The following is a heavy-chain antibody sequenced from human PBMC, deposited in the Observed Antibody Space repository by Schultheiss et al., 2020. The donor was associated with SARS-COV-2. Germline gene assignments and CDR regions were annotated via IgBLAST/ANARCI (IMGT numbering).Heavy chain of an antibody. V-gene: IGHV3-23*01. CDR1: GFTFSSYA. J-gene: IGHJ2*01. Sequence: GESLKISCAASGFTFSSYAMSWVRQAPGKGLEWVSAISGSGGSTYYADSVKGRFTISRDNSKNTLYLQMNSLRAEDTAVYFCARRTQTTTWFFDLWGRGTLVTVSS. D-gene: IGHD4-17*01. CDR2: ISGSGGST. CDR3: ARRTQTTTWFFDL.